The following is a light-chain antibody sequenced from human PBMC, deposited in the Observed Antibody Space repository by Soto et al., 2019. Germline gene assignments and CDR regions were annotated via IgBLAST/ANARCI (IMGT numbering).Light chain of an antibody. CDR2: ENN. CDR1: SGSVASNH. CDR3: QSYDSNNVV. V-gene: IGLV6-57*04. J-gene: IGLJ3*02. Sequence: NFMLTQPHSVSESPGQTVTISCTRSSGSVASNHVQWYQQRPGSAPTTLIYENNQRPSGVPPRFSGSVDTSPNSAPLTISGLNTEDEADYYCQSYDSNNVVFGGGTKLTVL.